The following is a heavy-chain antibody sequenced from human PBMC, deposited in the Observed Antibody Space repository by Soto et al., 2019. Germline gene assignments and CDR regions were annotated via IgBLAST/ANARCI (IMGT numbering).Heavy chain of an antibody. V-gene: IGHV1-2*04. Sequence: GASVKVSCKASGYTFTGYYMHWVRQAPGQGLGWMGWINPNSGGTNYAQKFQGWVTMTRDTSISTAYMELSRLRSDDTAVYYCARGTAYYYYYGMDVWGQGTTVTVSS. CDR1: GYTFTGYY. CDR3: ARGTAYYYYYGMDV. CDR2: INPNSGGT. J-gene: IGHJ6*02.